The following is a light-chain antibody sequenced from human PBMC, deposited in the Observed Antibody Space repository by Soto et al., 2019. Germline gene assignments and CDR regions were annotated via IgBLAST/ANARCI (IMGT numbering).Light chain of an antibody. CDR3: VVWDDSLSNGV. CDR2: DND. Sequence: QSVLTQPPSVSAAPGQKVTISCSGSNFNIGIHDVSWYRQLPGTAPKLVIYDNDKRPSGTPDRFSGSKSGTSATLDITGLQTGDEADYYCVVWDDSLSNGVFGGGTKPTVL. V-gene: IGLV1-51*01. J-gene: IGLJ3*02. CDR1: NFNIGIHD.